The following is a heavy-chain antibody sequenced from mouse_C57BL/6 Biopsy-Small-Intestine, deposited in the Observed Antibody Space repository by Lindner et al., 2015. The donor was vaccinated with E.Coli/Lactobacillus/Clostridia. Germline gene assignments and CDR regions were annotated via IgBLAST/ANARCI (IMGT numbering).Heavy chain of an antibody. Sequence: PVKVSCKASGYTFTAYGITWVRQAPGQGLEWMGWISGQDGKTNYAQKFQGRVTMTTDTSTNTAYMELRSLRSDDTAVYYCARDPPRTKRFLEWSVLDYWGQGTRVTVSS. J-gene: IGHJ4*01. CDR3: ARDPPRTKRFLEWSVLDY. D-gene: IGHD1-3*01. V-gene: IGHV1-84*02. CDR1: GYTFTAYG. CDR2: ISGQDGKT.